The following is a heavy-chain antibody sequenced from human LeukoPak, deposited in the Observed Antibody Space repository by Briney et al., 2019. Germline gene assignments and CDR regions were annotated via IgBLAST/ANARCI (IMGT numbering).Heavy chain of an antibody. Sequence: GGSLRLSCAASEFTFSSYSMNWVRQAPGKGLEWVSYITNSGNSKSYADSVKGRFTISRDNTKNSLYLQMNGLRAEDTAVYYCARNQQLGGHSYYYYGMDVWGQGTTVTVSS. J-gene: IGHJ6*02. CDR1: EFTFSSYS. D-gene: IGHD3-16*01. CDR2: ITNSGNSK. V-gene: IGHV3-48*01. CDR3: ARNQQLGGHSYYYYGMDV.